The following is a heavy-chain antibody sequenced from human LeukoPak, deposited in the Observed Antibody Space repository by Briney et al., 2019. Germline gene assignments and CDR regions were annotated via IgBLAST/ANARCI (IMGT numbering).Heavy chain of an antibody. CDR1: GFTFSSYA. CDR2: ISGGGHST. Sequence: PGGSLRLSCAASGFTFSSYARTWVRQAPGKGLEWVSGISGGGHSTDYADSVKGRFTISRDNSKNTLYLQMNSLRAEDTAVYYCAKDKARSTSCYSFDYWGQGTLVTVSS. V-gene: IGHV3-23*01. D-gene: IGHD2-2*01. J-gene: IGHJ4*02. CDR3: AKDKARSTSCYSFDY.